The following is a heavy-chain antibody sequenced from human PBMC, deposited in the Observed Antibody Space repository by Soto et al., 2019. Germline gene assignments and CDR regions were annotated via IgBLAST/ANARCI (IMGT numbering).Heavy chain of an antibody. V-gene: IGHV1-3*01. CDR3: VKTLWFGESGDAFDV. CDR2: INT. CDR1: AYTFANYA. J-gene: IGHJ3*01. Sequence: GASVKVSCKASAYTFANYAIHWVRQAPGQRLEWMGWINTKRSQKFQDRINITSDTSANTAYMELSSLRSEDTAVYYCVKTLWFGESGDAFDVWGQGTMVTVSS. D-gene: IGHD3-10*01.